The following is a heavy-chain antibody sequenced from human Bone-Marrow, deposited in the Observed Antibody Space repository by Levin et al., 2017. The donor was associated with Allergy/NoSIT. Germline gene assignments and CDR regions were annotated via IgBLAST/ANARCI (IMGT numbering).Heavy chain of an antibody. D-gene: IGHD1-14*01. CDR1: GGSLSNYY. J-gene: IGHJ4*02. Sequence: KTSETLSLTCTVSGGSLSNYYWSWIRQPAGKGLEWIGRIYASGATDYNPSLKSRVTMSVDTSKNQFSLEVSSMTAADTAVYYCARGSIPATDWGQGTLVTVSS. CDR2: IYASGAT. V-gene: IGHV4-4*07. CDR3: ARGSIPATD.